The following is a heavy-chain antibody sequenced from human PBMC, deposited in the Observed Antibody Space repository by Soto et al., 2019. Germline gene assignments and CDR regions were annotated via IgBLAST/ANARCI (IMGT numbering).Heavy chain of an antibody. CDR2: IYYSGST. Sequence: SETLSLTCTVSGVSISSYYWILIRQPPGKGLEWIGYIYYSGSTNYNPSLKSRVTISVDTSKNQFSLKLSSVTAADTAVYYCARRIAARRDYYYYYYTDVWGKGTTVTVSS. J-gene: IGHJ6*03. V-gene: IGHV4-59*08. D-gene: IGHD6-6*01. CDR1: GVSISSYY. CDR3: ARRIAARRDYYYYYYTDV.